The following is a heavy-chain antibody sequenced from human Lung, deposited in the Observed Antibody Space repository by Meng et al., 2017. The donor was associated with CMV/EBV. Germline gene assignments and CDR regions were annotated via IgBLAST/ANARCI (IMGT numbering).Heavy chain of an antibody. D-gene: IGHD4-17*01. Sequence: GGSLRLSYAASGFTFSSYWMSWVRQAPGNGLEWVANIKQDGSEKYYVDSVKGRLTISRDNAKNALYLQMNSLRAKDTAVYYCASPRRCAFDIWGQGTMVTVSS. CDR2: IKQDGSEK. J-gene: IGHJ3*02. V-gene: IGHV3-7*01. CDR3: ASPRRCAFDI. CDR1: GFTFSSYW.